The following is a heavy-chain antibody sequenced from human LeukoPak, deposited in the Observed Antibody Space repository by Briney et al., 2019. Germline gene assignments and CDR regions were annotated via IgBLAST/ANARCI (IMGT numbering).Heavy chain of an antibody. D-gene: IGHD2-15*01. CDR1: GFSFSSYG. J-gene: IGHJ6*02. CDR3: AKGSWSHYHGMDV. V-gene: IGHV4-4*02. CDR2: ISHIGST. Sequence: PGGSLRLSCAASGFSFSSYGMSWVRQAPGKGLEWIGEISHIGSTSSSPSLKSRVSILIDKSKNQFSLQLSSVAAADTAVYYCAKGSWSHYHGMDVWGQGTTVTVSS.